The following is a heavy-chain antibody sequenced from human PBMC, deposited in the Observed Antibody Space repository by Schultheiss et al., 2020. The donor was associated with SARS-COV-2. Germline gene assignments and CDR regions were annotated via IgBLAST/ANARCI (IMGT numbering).Heavy chain of an antibody. Sequence: GGSLRLSCAASGFTFSTYGMHWVRQAPGKGLEWVAVIWFDGSNKFYEDSVKGRFTISRDNSKNTLYLQMSILRAEDTATYYCARGTHHDILTGHSLADGWYLDLWGRGIPVTVSS. V-gene: IGHV3-33*08. CDR2: IWFDGSNK. J-gene: IGHJ2*01. D-gene: IGHD3-9*01. CDR3: ARGTHHDILTGHSLADGWYLDL. CDR1: GFTFSTYG.